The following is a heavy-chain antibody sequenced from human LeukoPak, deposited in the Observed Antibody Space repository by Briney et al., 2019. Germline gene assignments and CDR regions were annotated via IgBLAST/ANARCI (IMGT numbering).Heavy chain of an antibody. D-gene: IGHD3-10*01. V-gene: IGHV1-2*02. CDR3: ARMTYGSGSNNWFDP. J-gene: IGHJ5*02. CDR2: INPNSGGT. CDR1: GYTFTGYY. Sequence: ASVKVSCKASGYTFTGYYMHWVRQAPGQGLEWMGWINPNSGGTNYAQKFQGRVTMTRDTSISTAYMELSRLRSDDTAVYYCARMTYGSGSNNWFDPWGQGTLVTVSS.